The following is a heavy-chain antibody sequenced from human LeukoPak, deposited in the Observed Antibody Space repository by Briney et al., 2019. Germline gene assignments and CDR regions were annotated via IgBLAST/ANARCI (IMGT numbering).Heavy chain of an antibody. V-gene: IGHV4-34*01. CDR2: INHSGST. Sequence: SETLSLTCAVYGGSFSGYYWSWIRQPPGKGLEWIGEINHSGSTNYNPSLKSRVTISVDTSKNQFSLKLTSVTATDTAVYYCTRQRLRYFDWSTYHDAFDIWGQGTMVTVSS. J-gene: IGHJ3*02. D-gene: IGHD3-9*01. CDR1: GGSFSGYY. CDR3: TRQRLRYFDWSTYHDAFDI.